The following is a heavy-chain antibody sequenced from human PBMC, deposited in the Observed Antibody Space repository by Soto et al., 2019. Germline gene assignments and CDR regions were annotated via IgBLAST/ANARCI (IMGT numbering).Heavy chain of an antibody. J-gene: IGHJ3*01. CDR2: IYHSGST. D-gene: IGHD4-17*01. V-gene: IGHV4-4*02. CDR1: GGSISSNNW. CDR3: ARAGDYPLTGAFDV. Sequence: SETLSLTCAVSGGSISSNNWWSWVRQPPGKGLEWIGEIYHSGSTSYNPSLKSRVTLSVDKSKNEFSLKLGSVTAADTAMYYCARAGDYPLTGAFDVWGQGTMVTVSS.